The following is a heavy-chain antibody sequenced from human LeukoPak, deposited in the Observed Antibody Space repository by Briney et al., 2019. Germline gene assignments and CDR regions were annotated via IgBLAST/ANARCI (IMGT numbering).Heavy chain of an antibody. V-gene: IGHV4-39*01. CDR2: IYYSGST. CDR3: ARRYDASLIDY. J-gene: IGHJ4*02. CDR1: GGSISSSSYY. Sequence: SETLSLTCTVSGGSISSSSYYWGWIRQPPGKGLEWIGSIYYSGSTYYNPSLKSRVTISVDTSKNQFSLKLSSVTAADTAVYYCARRYDASLIDYWGQGTLVTVSS. D-gene: IGHD3-3*01.